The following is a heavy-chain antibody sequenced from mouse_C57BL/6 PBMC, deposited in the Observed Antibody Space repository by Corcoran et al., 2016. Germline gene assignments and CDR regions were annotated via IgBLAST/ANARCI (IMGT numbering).Heavy chain of an antibody. CDR2: INTYTGVP. Sequence: QIQLVQSGPELKKPGETVKISCKASGYTFTTYGMNWVKQAPGKGLKWMGWINTYTGVPTYADDFKGRFAFSLETSASTAYLQINNIKNEDTATYFCARSPNYYHYAMDYWGQGTSVTVSS. CDR1: GYTFTTYG. D-gene: IGHD1-1*01. V-gene: IGHV9-3*01. CDR3: ARSPNYYHYAMDY. J-gene: IGHJ4*01.